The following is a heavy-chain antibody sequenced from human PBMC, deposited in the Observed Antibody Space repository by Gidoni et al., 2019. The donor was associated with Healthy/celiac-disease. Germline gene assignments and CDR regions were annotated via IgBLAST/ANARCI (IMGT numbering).Heavy chain of an antibody. CDR1: RYSFTSYW. Sequence: EVQLVQSGAEVKTPGESMTISCQGSRYSFTSYWIGWVRQMPGKGRAWMGIIYPGDSDTRYSPSFQGQVTISADKSISTAYLQWSSLKASDTAMYYCARLPGRYMDVWGKGTTVTVSS. V-gene: IGHV5-51*01. J-gene: IGHJ6*03. CDR3: ARLPGRYMDV. CDR2: IYPGDSDT. D-gene: IGHD3-10*01.